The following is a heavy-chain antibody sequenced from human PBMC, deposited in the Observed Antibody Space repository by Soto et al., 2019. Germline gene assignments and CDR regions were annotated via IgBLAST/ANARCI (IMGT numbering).Heavy chain of an antibody. CDR2: IDPSDSYT. V-gene: IGHV5-10-1*01. CDR3: ARHVPTIFGVVINNWFDP. Sequence: PGESLKISCKGSGYSFTSYWISWVRQMPGKGLEWMGRIDPSDSYTNYSPSFQGHVTISADKSISTAYLQWSSLKASDTAMYYCARHVPTIFGVVINNWFDPWGQGTLVTVSS. D-gene: IGHD3-3*01. CDR1: GYSFTSYW. J-gene: IGHJ5*02.